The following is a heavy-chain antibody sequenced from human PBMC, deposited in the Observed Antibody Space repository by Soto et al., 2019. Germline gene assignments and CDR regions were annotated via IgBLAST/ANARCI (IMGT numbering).Heavy chain of an antibody. CDR3: ARAVFDYDFWSGPDAFDI. V-gene: IGHV3-7*01. CDR1: GFTFSSYW. J-gene: IGHJ3*02. D-gene: IGHD3-3*01. Sequence: PGGSLRLSCAASGFTFSSYWMSWVRQAPGKGLEWVANIKQDGSEKYYVDTVKGRFTISRDNAKNSLYLQMNSLRAEDTALFYFARAVFDYDFWSGPDAFDIWGQGTMVTVSS. CDR2: IKQDGSEK.